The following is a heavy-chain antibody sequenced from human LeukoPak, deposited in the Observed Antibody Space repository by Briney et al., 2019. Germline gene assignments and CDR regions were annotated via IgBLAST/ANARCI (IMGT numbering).Heavy chain of an antibody. CDR3: ARDVVAVAGQDYYYYGMDV. J-gene: IGHJ6*02. CDR2: INPNSGGT. CDR1: GYTFTGYY. V-gene: IGHV1-2*02. Sequence: ASVKVSCKASGYTFTGYYMHWVRQAPGQGLEWMGWINPNSGGTNYAQKFQGRVTMTRDTSISTAYMELSRLRSDDTAVYYCARDVVAVAGQDYYYYGMDVWGQGTTVTVSS. D-gene: IGHD6-19*01.